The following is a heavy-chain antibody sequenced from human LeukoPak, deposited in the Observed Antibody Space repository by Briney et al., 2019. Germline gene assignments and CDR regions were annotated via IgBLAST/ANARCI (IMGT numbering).Heavy chain of an antibody. D-gene: IGHD4-17*01. J-gene: IGHJ5*02. Sequence: ASVKVSCKASGYTFTSYGISWVRQAPGQGLEWMGWISAYNGNTNYAQKLQGRVTMTTDTSTSTAYMELRSLRSDDTAVYYCARVGDYGDHGYNWFDPWGQGTLVTVSS. CDR3: ARVGDYGDHGYNWFDP. V-gene: IGHV1-18*01. CDR2: ISAYNGNT. CDR1: GYTFTSYG.